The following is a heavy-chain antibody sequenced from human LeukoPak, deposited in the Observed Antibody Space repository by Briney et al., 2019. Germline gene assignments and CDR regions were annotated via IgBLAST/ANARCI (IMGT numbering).Heavy chain of an antibody. CDR2: INHSGSA. Sequence: SETLSLTCAVYGGSFSRYYWTWIRQPPGKGLEWIGEINHSGSANYNPSLKSRVTISVDASKSQFSLKLSSVTAADTAVYYCARHGYCSGGSCYSWGYYYYMDVWGKGTTVTISS. J-gene: IGHJ6*03. CDR3: ARHGYCSGGSCYSWGYYYYMDV. V-gene: IGHV4-34*01. D-gene: IGHD2-15*01. CDR1: GGSFSRYY.